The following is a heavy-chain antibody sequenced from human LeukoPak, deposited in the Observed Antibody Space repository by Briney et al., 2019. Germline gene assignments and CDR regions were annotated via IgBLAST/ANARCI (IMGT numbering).Heavy chain of an antibody. CDR3: ARIVAYGFDV. Sequence: GGSLRLSCAASGFTFSSYWMSWVRQAPGKGLEWVGNIKEDGSDKYYVESVRGRFTISRDNAKNSMYLQTNSLRAEDTAIYYCARIVAYGFDVWGKGTTVTVSS. J-gene: IGHJ6*04. CDR2: IKEDGSDK. D-gene: IGHD2-15*01. CDR1: GFTFSSYW. V-gene: IGHV3-7*03.